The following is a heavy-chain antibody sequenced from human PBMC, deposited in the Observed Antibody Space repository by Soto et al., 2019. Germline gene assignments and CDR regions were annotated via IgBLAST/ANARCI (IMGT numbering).Heavy chain of an antibody. D-gene: IGHD2-15*01. CDR1: GVSVSNRAHY. J-gene: IGHJ6*02. CDR2: LYYGGT. V-gene: IGHV4-61*08. Sequence: SETLSLTCEVSGVSVSNRAHYWTWIRQPPGKGLEWIGFLYYGGTNYSPTLKSRLTIALDTSKNQSSRNLSSVTAADTAVYYCVRELGRTASTDCKHYYYALDVWGQGTPVTVSS. CDR3: VRELGRTASTDCKHYYYALDV.